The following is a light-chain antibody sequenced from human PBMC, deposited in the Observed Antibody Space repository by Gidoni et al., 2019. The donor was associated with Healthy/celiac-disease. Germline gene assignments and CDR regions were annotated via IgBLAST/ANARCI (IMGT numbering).Light chain of an antibody. CDR3: QQYYSTPPT. Sequence: DIVMTHSPDSLAVSLGERATFNCKSSQSVLYSSNSKNYLAWYQQKPGQPPKLLIYWASTRESGVPDRFSGSGSGTDFTLTISSLQAEDVAVYYCQQYYSTPPTFXQXTKLEIK. V-gene: IGKV4-1*01. CDR2: WAS. CDR1: QSVLYSSNSKNY. J-gene: IGKJ2*01.